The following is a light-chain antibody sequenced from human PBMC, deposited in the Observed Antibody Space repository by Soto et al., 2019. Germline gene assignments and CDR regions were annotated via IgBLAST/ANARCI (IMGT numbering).Light chain of an antibody. CDR3: SSYTSSSTWV. J-gene: IGLJ3*02. V-gene: IGLV2-14*01. CDR2: EVR. Sequence: QSVLTQPASVSGSPGQSITISCTGTSSDVGAHNYVSWYQQHPGKAPKLMIYEVRNRPSGVSDRFSGSRSGNTASLTISGLQAEDESDYYCSSYTSSSTWVFGGGTKVTVL. CDR1: SSDVGAHNY.